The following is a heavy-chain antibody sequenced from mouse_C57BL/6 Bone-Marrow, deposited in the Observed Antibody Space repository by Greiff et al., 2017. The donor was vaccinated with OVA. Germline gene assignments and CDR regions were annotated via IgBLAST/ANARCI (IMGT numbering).Heavy chain of an antibody. J-gene: IGHJ3*01. CDR3: ARQGGDYDVGAWFAY. D-gene: IGHD2-4*01. V-gene: IGHV5-12*01. CDR1: GFTFSDYY. CDR2: ISNGGGST. Sequence: DVHLVESGGGLVQPGGSLKLSCAASGFTFSDYYMYWVRQTPEKRLEWVAYISNGGGSTYYPDTVKGRFTISRDNAKNTLYLQMSRLKSEDTAMYYCARQGGDYDVGAWFAYWGQGTLVTVSA.